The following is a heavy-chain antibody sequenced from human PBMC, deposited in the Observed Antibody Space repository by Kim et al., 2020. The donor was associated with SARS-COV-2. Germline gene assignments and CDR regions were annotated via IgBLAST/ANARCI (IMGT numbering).Heavy chain of an antibody. CDR3: ARDPYGSGTNWFDP. Sequence: AKKFQGRVTMTRDTSTSTVYMELSSLRSEDTAVYYCARDPYGSGTNWFDPWGQGTLVTVSS. V-gene: IGHV1-46*01. D-gene: IGHD3-10*01. J-gene: IGHJ5*02.